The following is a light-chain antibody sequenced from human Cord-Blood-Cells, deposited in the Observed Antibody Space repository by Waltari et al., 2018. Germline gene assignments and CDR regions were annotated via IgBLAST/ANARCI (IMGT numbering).Light chain of an antibody. J-gene: IGKJ4*01. CDR2: AAS. Sequence: AIRMTQSPSSFSASTGDRVTITFRASQGISSYLAWYQQKPGKAPKLLIYAASTLQSGVPSRFSGSGSGTDFTLTISCLQSEDFATYYCQQYYSYPALTFGGGTKVEIK. V-gene: IGKV1-8*01. CDR3: QQYYSYPALT. CDR1: QGISSY.